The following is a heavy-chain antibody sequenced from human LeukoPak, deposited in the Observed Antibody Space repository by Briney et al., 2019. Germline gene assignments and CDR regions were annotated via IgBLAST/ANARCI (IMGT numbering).Heavy chain of an antibody. Sequence: ASVKVSCKASGYTFTSYDINWMRQAPGQGLEWMGIFNPSGDYTSYAEKFQGRVTMTRDMSTSIVYMELTSLRSEDTAVYYCARSPTSYDILTGYNALYFDFWGQGTLVTVSS. J-gene: IGHJ4*02. CDR2: FNPSGDYT. V-gene: IGHV1-46*01. CDR1: GYTFTSYD. D-gene: IGHD3-9*01. CDR3: ARSPTSYDILTGYNALYFDF.